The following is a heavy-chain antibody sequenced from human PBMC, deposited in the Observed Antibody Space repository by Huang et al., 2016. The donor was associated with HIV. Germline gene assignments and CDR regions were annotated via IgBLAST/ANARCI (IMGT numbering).Heavy chain of an antibody. CDR2: ISGYNGNT. CDR3: ARGGGIQLWLLGYYYMDV. V-gene: IGHV1-18*01. J-gene: IGHJ6*03. CDR1: GYTFSSVG. D-gene: IGHD5-18*01. Sequence: QVQLVQSGAEVKKPGASVKVSCKASGYTFSSVGISWVRQAPGQGLEGVGWISGYNGNTKFAQKFQGRLTMTTDTSTSTAYMELRSLRSDDTAVYYCARGGGIQLWLLGYYYMDVWGNGTTVTVSS.